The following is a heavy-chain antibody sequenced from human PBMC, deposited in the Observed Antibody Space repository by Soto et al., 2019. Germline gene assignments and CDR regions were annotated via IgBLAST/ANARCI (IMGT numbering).Heavy chain of an antibody. J-gene: IGHJ6*02. Sequence: QVQLVQSGAEVKKPGASVKVSCKASGYTFTSYGFSWVRQAPGQGLEGMGWISTYNGNTNYAQKLQGRVTMTTDTSTSTAYMEMRSLRSDDTAVYDCARSGSGAAYYYHGLDVWGQGTTVTVSS. D-gene: IGHD6-25*01. CDR2: ISTYNGNT. CDR1: GYTFTSYG. CDR3: ARSGSGAAYYYHGLDV. V-gene: IGHV1-18*04.